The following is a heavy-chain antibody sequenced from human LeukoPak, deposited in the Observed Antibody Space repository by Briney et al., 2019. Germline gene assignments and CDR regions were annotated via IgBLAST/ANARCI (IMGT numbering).Heavy chain of an antibody. CDR2: IKQDGSEK. J-gene: IGHJ6*03. V-gene: IGHV3-7*01. CDR3: ARAYCSGGSCYSGYYYMDV. CDR1: GFTFSSYW. D-gene: IGHD2-15*01. Sequence: PGGSLRLSCGASGFTFSSYWMTWVRQAPGKGLEWVANIKQDGSEKYYVDSVKGRFTISRDNAKNSLYLQMNSLRAEDTAVYYCARAYCSGGSCYSGYYYMDVWGKGTTVTVSS.